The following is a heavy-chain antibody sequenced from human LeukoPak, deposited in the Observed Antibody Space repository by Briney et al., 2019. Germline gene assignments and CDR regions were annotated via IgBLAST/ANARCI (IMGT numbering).Heavy chain of an antibody. D-gene: IGHD4-11*01. CDR1: GGSIRSSYYY. V-gene: IGHV4-39*07. Sequence: PSETLSLTCTVSGGSIRSSYYYWSWIRQPPGKGLEWIGEINHSGSTNYNPSLKSRVTISVDTSKNQFSLKLSSVTAADTAVYYCARTAIHDYSNYDWFDPWGQGTLVTVSS. CDR3: ARTAIHDYSNYDWFDP. J-gene: IGHJ5*02. CDR2: INHSGST.